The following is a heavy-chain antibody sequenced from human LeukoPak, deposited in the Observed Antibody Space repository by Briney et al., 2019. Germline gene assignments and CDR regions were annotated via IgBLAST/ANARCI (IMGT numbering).Heavy chain of an antibody. Sequence: PSETLSLTCIVSGDSISRNTYHWGWVRQPPGKGLEWIGTIYYSGSIYYNQSLRGRVALSVDTSKNQFSLKLTSVTAADTAVYYCARARDGHINNWFDPWGQGTLVTVSS. V-gene: IGHV4-39*01. J-gene: IGHJ5*02. CDR1: GDSISRNTYH. CDR3: ARARDGHINNWFDP. D-gene: IGHD5-24*01. CDR2: IYYSGSI.